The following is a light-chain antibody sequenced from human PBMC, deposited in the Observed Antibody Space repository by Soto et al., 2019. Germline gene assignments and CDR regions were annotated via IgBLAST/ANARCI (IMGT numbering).Light chain of an antibody. CDR2: GAS. Sequence: EIVLTQSPGTLSLSPGERATLSCRASQSVSSSYLAWYQQKPGQAPRLLIYGASSRATGIPDRFSGSGSGTDFTLTSSRLEPEDFAVYYCQQYGSSPGTFGQETKVEIK. CDR3: QQYGSSPGT. J-gene: IGKJ1*01. V-gene: IGKV3-20*01. CDR1: QSVSSSY.